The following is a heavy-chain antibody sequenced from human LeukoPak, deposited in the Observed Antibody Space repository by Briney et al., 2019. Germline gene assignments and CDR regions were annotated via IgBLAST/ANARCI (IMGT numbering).Heavy chain of an antibody. D-gene: IGHD5-18*01. V-gene: IGHV4-59*01. Sequence: PSETLSLTCTVSGGSISSYYWSWIRQPPGTGLEWIGYIYYSGSTNYNPSLKSRVTISVDTSKNQFSLKLSSVTAADTAVYYCAREFYSYGPTDYWGQGTLVTVSS. CDR3: AREFYSYGPTDY. CDR1: GGSISSYY. CDR2: IYYSGST. J-gene: IGHJ4*02.